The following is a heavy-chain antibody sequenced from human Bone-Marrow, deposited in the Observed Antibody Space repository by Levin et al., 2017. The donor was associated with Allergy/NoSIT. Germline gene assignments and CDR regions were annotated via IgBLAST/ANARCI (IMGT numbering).Heavy chain of an antibody. CDR1: GGSITPNY. J-gene: IGHJ1*01. CDR2: IFYNGKS. V-gene: IGHV4-59*01. CDR3: ARDRSGWYLY. Sequence: SETLSLTCTVSGGSITPNYWAWIRQSPGKGLEWIGSIFYNGKSDYNPSLMSRVTMSVDTSTNQFSLRLTTVTAADTAVYYCARDRSGWYLYWGQGVLVTVSS. D-gene: IGHD6-19*01.